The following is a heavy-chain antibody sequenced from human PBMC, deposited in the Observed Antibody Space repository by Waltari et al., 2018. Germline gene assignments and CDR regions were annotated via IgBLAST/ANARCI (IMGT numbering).Heavy chain of an antibody. D-gene: IGHD3-10*01. V-gene: IGHV4-31*03. CDR1: GRSISRGGYY. J-gene: IGHJ4*02. CDR2: IYYSGST. Sequence: QVQLQESGPGLVKPSQTLSLTCTVSGRSISRGGYYWSWIRQHPGKGLEWIGYIYYSGSTYYNPSLKSRVTISVDTSKNQFSLKLSSVTAADTAVYYCASGQGDGLSDYWGQGTLVTVSS. CDR3: ASGQGDGLSDY.